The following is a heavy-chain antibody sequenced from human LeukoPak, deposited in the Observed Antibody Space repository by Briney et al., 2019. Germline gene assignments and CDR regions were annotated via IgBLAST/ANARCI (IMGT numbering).Heavy chain of an antibody. Sequence: SETLSLTCTVSGGSISSYYWSWIRQPPGKGLEWIGYIYYSGSTNYNHSLKSRVSISVDTSKNQFSLKLTSVTTADTAVYYCTRGTAVYGGNSPYYFDYWGQGTLVTVSS. D-gene: IGHD4-23*01. CDR1: GGSISSYY. CDR2: IYYSGST. CDR3: TRGTAVYGGNSPYYFDY. J-gene: IGHJ4*02. V-gene: IGHV4-59*01.